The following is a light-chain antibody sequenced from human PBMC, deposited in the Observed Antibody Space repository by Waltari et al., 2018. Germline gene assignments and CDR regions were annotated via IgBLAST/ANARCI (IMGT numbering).Light chain of an antibody. Sequence: QSVLTQPPSVSGTPGPRVTIPCPGISSNLGSSAVNWYQQFPGTAPKLLIYYNNQRPSGVPDRFSGSKSGTSASLAISGLQSADEADYHCSAWDDSLNAWVFGGGTRLTVL. V-gene: IGLV1-44*01. CDR2: YNN. CDR3: SAWDDSLNAWV. CDR1: SSNLGSSA. J-gene: IGLJ3*02.